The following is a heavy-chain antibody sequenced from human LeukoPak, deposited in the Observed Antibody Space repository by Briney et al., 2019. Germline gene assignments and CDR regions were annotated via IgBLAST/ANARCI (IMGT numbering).Heavy chain of an antibody. J-gene: IGHJ3*01. D-gene: IGHD5-24*01. CDR2: IYYSGST. CDR3: ARPDDGAFDF. V-gene: IGHV4-39*01. Sequence: SETLSLTCTVSGGSISSSSYYWGWIRQPPGKGLEWIGNIYYSGSTYYNPSLKSRVTISLDTSKNQFSLKLSPVTAADTAVYYCARPDDGAFDFWGQGTMVTVST. CDR1: GGSISSSSYY.